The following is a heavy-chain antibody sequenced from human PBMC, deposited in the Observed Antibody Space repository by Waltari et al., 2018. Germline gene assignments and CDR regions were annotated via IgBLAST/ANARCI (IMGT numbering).Heavy chain of an antibody. J-gene: IGHJ4*02. Sequence: EVQLVESGGGLVQPGGSLRLSCAASGFTFSSYWMSWVRQAPGKGLEWGAKIKQDGREKYYVDSVKGRFTIARDNAKNSLYRQMNSLRAEDTAVYYCARVGYCTGGVCYTFDYWGQGTLVTVSS. D-gene: IGHD2-8*02. CDR3: ARVGYCTGGVCYTFDY. CDR1: GFTFSSYW. CDR2: IKQDGREK. V-gene: IGHV3-7*01.